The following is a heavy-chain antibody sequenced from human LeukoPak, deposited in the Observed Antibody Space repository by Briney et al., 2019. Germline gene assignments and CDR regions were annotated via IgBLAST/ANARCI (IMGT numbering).Heavy chain of an antibody. D-gene: IGHD3-16*01. J-gene: IGHJ4*02. CDR2: INHSGST. CDR1: SGSISTSNYY. V-gene: IGHV4-39*07. CDR3: ARGWGYYYFDY. Sequence: PSETLSLTCTVSSGSISTSNYYWGWVRQPPGKGLEWIGEINHSGSTNYNPSLKSRVTISVDTSKNQFSLKLSSVTAAHTAVYYCARGWGYYYFDYWGQGTLVTVS.